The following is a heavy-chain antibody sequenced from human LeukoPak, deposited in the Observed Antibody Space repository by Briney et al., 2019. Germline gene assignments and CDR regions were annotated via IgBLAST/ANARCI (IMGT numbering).Heavy chain of an antibody. D-gene: IGHD5-12*01. CDR2: VRGSGTDT. CDR3: AKTSRANSAYDSPFDY. CDR1: GFTFSTYA. J-gene: IGHJ4*02. V-gene: IGHV3-23*01. Sequence: GGSLRLSCAASGFTFSTYAMGWVRQAPGKGPEWVSAVRGSGTDTYYAASVKGRFTISRDNSKNTLYLQMNSLRAEDTAIYYCAKTSRANSAYDSPFDYWGQGTLVTVSS.